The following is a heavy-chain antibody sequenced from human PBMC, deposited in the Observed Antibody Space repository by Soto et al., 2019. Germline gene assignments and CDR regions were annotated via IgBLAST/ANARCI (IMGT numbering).Heavy chain of an antibody. J-gene: IGHJ6*02. D-gene: IGHD6-6*01. Sequence: QITLKESGPTLVKPTQTLTLTCTFSGFSLSTSGVGVGWIRQPPGKALEWLALIYWNDDKRYSPSLKSRLTITKDTSKNQVVLTMTNMDPVDTATYYCAHGIAARGLRGYGMDVWGQGTTVTVSS. CDR2: IYWNDDK. V-gene: IGHV2-5*01. CDR1: GFSLSTSGVG. CDR3: AHGIAARGLRGYGMDV.